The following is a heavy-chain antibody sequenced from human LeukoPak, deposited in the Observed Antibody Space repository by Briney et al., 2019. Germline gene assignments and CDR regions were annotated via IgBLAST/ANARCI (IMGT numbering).Heavy chain of an antibody. D-gene: IGHD3-16*01. Sequence: GGSLRLSCAASGFTFSDYYMSWIRQPPGKGLELVSYINGGGTSTNYADSVKGRFTISRDNAKNSLYLQMNSLGAGDIVVYYGARDTRFPRDWGEGTLISV. CDR3: ARDTRFPRD. V-gene: IGHV3-11*05. CDR1: GFTFSDYY. J-gene: IGHJ4*02. CDR2: INGGGTST.